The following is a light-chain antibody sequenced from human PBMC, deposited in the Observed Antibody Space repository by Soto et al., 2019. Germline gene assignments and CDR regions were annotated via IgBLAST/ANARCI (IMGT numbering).Light chain of an antibody. CDR3: QQRSNWPRT. CDR1: QSVSSY. CDR2: DAS. Sequence: EIVLTQSPATLSLSPGERATLSCRASQSVSSYLAWYHQKPGQAPRLLNYDASNRATGIPARFSGSGSGTDFTLTISSLEPEDCAVYYCQQRSNWPRTFGGWTKVEIK. V-gene: IGKV3-11*01. J-gene: IGKJ4*01.